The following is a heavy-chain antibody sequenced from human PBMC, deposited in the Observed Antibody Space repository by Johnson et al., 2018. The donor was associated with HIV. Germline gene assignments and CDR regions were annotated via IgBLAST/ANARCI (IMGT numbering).Heavy chain of an antibody. V-gene: IGHV3-11*01. D-gene: IGHD6-6*01. CDR2: ISSSGSTI. CDR1: GFIFSDYY. Sequence: VQLVESGGGLVQPGGSLRLSCAASGFIFSDYYRSWIRQAPGKGLEWVSHISSSGSTIYYADSVKGRFTISRDNAKNSLYLQMNSLRAEDTALYYCARAYSSSDSSDAFDIWGQGTMVTVSS. J-gene: IGHJ3*02. CDR3: ARAYSSSDSSDAFDI.